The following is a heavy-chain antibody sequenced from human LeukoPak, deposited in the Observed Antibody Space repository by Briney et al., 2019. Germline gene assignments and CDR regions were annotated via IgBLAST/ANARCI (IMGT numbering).Heavy chain of an antibody. CDR1: VYILRNYG. J-gene: IGHJ6*03. V-gene: IGHV1-18*01. Sequence: SVTVSFTSSVYILRNYGVCWVRQAPAQGQEWMGLSNAWNGETHNAQPFQDRATMKPETSTNKHYVVQRSPISDDTAVYYCARWGRVAPGMYYYYYMDFWGKGTTVTVS. D-gene: IGHD2-2*01. CDR3: ARWGRVAPGMYYYYYMDF. CDR2: SNAWNGET.